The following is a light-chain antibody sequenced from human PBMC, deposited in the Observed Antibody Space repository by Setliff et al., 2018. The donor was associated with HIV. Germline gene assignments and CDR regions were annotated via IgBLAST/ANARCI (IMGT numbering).Light chain of an antibody. CDR1: SSDVGGYNY. V-gene: IGLV2-14*01. J-gene: IGLJ1*01. CDR2: EVS. CDR3: SSYTSFYV. Sequence: ALTQPASVSGSPGQSITISCTGTSSDVGGYNYVSWYQQHPGKAPKLMIYEVSNRPSGVSNRFSGSKSGNTASLTISGLQAEDEADYYCSSYTSFYVFGTGTKV.